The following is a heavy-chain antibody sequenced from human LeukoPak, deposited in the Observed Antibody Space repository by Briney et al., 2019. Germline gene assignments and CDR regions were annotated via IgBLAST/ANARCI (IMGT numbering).Heavy chain of an antibody. CDR3: AKGRGDSYKYPLLFDY. Sequence: PGRSLRLSCAASGFTFSSYAMHWVRQAPGKGLEWVAVISYDGSNKYYADSVKGQFTISRDNSKNTLYLQMNSLRAEDTAVYYCAKGRGDSYKYPLLFDYWGQGTLVTVSS. D-gene: IGHD5-24*01. V-gene: IGHV3-30-3*01. CDR2: ISYDGSNK. J-gene: IGHJ4*02. CDR1: GFTFSSYA.